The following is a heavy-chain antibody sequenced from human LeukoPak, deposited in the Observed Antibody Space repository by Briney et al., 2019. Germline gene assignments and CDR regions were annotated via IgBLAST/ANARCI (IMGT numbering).Heavy chain of an antibody. D-gene: IGHD3-10*01. Sequence: PSETLSLTCTVSGGSISSYYWSWIRQPAGKGLEWIGRIFTSGSSNYNPSLKSRVTMSVDTSKNKFSLKLKSVTAADTAVYYCTGNYYGSGSYADFDYWGQGTLVTVSS. CDR2: IFTSGSS. CDR1: GGSISSYY. V-gene: IGHV4-4*07. CDR3: TGNYYGSGSYADFDY. J-gene: IGHJ4*02.